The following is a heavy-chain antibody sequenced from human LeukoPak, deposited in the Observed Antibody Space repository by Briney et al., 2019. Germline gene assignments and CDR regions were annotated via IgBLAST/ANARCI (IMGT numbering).Heavy chain of an antibody. D-gene: IGHD2-21*01. V-gene: IGHV1-8*01. CDR1: GYTFSSYD. J-gene: IGHJ5*02. CDR3: ARGKGIGPRDKWFDP. CDR2: MNPSSGNT. Sequence: GASVKVSCRTSGYTFSSYDINWVRQATGQGLEWMGWMNPSSGNTGYAQKFQGRVTMTRNTSITTAYMELSSLRSEDTAVYYCARGKGIGPRDKWFDPWGQGTLVTVSS.